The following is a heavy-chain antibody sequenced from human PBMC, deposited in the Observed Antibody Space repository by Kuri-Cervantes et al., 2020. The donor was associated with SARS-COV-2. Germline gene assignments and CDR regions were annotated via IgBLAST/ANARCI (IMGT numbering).Heavy chain of an antibody. Sequence: SETLSLTCAVYGGSFSGYCWSWIRQPPGKGLEWIGEINHSGSTNYNPSLKSRVTISVDTSKNQFSLKFTSVTAADTAVYYCARTQSGTLFGVVATFDSWGQGILVTVSS. CDR3: ARTQSGTLFGVVATFDS. D-gene: IGHD3-3*01. V-gene: IGHV4-34*01. CDR2: INHSGST. CDR1: GGSFSGYC. J-gene: IGHJ4*02.